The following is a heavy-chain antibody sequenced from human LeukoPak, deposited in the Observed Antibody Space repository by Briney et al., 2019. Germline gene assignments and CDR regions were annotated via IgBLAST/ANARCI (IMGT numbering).Heavy chain of an antibody. J-gene: IGHJ1*01. CDR3: RITMVRGVDPEYFQH. CDR2: IIPIFGTA. D-gene: IGHD3-10*01. Sequence: SVKVSXKASGGTFSSYAISWVRQAPGQGLEWMGRIIPIFGTANYAQKFQGRVTITTDESTSTAYMELSSLRSEDTAVYYCRITMVRGVDPEYFQHWGQGTLVTVSS. CDR1: GGTFSSYA. V-gene: IGHV1-69*05.